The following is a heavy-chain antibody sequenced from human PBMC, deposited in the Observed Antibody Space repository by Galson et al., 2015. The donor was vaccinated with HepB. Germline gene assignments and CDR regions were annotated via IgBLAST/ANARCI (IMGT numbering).Heavy chain of an antibody. CDR1: GFTLSSYA. V-gene: IGHV3-48*02. D-gene: IGHD3-10*01. Sequence: LRLSCAASGFTLSSYAMNWVRQAPGKGLEWVSYISSSSSTIYYAVSVKGRFTISRDSAKNSLYLQMNSLRDEDTAVYYCARDKGSGSYYPTPLDYWGQGTLVTVSS. CDR2: ISSSSSTI. CDR3: ARDKGSGSYYPTPLDY. J-gene: IGHJ4*02.